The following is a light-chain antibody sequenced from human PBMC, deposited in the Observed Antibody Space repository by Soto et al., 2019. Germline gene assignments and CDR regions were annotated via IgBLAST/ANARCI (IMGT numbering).Light chain of an antibody. CDR2: EVT. CDR3: SSYAGSNNFV. CDR1: ISDIGSYHY. J-gene: IGLJ1*01. Sequence: QSALTQPASVSGSLGQSITISCTGTISDIGSYHYVSWYQHHPGKAPKLIIYEVTNRPSGVSNRFSGSKSGNTASLTVSGLQAEDEADYYCSSYAGSNNFVFGTGTKLTVL. V-gene: IGLV2-14*01.